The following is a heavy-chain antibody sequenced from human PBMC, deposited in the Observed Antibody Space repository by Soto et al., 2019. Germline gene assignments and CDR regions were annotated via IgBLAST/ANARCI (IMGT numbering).Heavy chain of an antibody. D-gene: IGHD2-2*01. Sequence: EVQLVESGGGLVQPGGSLRLSCAGSGFTFSSYWMSWFRQVPGKGLDLVDNIRPDGAETYYVGYVKGRFTISRDNAKKSLYLKMDSLRAEDTALDCCARDGGFCPSTIYCLPFWGRVPLVTFSA. J-gene: IGHJ4*02. CDR2: IRPDGAET. V-gene: IGHV3-7*01. CDR3: ARDGGFCPSTIYCLPF. CDR1: GFTFSSYW.